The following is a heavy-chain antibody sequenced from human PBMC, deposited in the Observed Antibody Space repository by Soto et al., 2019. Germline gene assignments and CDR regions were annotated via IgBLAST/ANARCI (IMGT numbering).Heavy chain of an antibody. CDR3: ARDRALEPGDY. J-gene: IGHJ4*02. D-gene: IGHD1-1*01. Sequence: QVQLVQSGGEVKKPGASVKVSCKASGYTFTSYGISWVRQAPGQGLEWMGWISAYNGNTNYAQKPQGRVTMTTDTSTSTAYKEPRSLRSDDTAVYYCARDRALEPGDYWGQGTLVTVSS. CDR1: GYTFTSYG. CDR2: ISAYNGNT. V-gene: IGHV1-18*01.